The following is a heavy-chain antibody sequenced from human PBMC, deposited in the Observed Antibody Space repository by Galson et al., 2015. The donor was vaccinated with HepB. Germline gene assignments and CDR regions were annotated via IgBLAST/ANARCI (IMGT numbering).Heavy chain of an antibody. CDR3: ASLYYYYGMDV. V-gene: IGHV5-10-1*01. CDR2: IDPNDPFA. CDR1: GYTFNSYW. Sequence: QSGAEVKKPVESLRISCKGSGYTFNSYWINWVRQKPGKGLEWMGRIDPNDPFASYRPSFQGHVTISADTSTSTAYLQWSSLQASDTAIYYCASLYYYYGMDVWGQGTTVTVSS. J-gene: IGHJ6*02.